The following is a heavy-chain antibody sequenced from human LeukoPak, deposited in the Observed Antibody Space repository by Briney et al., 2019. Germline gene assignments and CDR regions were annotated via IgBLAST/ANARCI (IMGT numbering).Heavy chain of an antibody. D-gene: IGHD3-3*01. J-gene: IGHJ6*02. V-gene: IGHV4-39*01. CDR1: GGSISSSSYY. CDR2: IYYSGST. CDR3: ARHGNYDFWSGYPYYYYYGMDV. Sequence: SETLSLTCTVSGGSISSSSYYWGWIRQPPGKGLEWIGSIYYSGSTYYNPPLKSRVTISVDTSKNQFSLKLSSVTAADTAVYYCARHGNYDFWSGYPYYYYYGMDVWGQGTTVTVSS.